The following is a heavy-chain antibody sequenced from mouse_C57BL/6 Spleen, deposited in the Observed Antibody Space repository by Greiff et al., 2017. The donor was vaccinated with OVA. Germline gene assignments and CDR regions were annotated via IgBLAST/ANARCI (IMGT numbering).Heavy chain of an antibody. V-gene: IGHV5-4*01. CDR1: GFTFSSYA. D-gene: IGHD1-1*01. Sequence: EVQRVESGGGLVKPGGSLKLSCAASGFTFSSYAMSWVRQTPEKRLEWVATISDGGSYTYYPDNVKGRFTISRDNAKNNLYLQMSHLKSEDTAMYYCARDPGLLRSYFDVWGTGTTVTVSS. CDR3: ARDPGLLRSYFDV. J-gene: IGHJ1*03. CDR2: ISDGGSYT.